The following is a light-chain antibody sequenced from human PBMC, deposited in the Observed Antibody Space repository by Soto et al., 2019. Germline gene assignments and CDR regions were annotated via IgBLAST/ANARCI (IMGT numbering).Light chain of an antibody. V-gene: IGKV3-20*01. CDR3: QQYGSSLFT. CDR1: QSVSSSY. Sequence: EIVLTQSPGTLSLSPGERATLSCRASQSVSSSYLAWYQQKPGQAPRLLIYGASSRAPGITDRFSGSGSVPDFTLTISRLEPEDFAVYYCQQYGSSLFTFGPGTKVDIK. CDR2: GAS. J-gene: IGKJ3*01.